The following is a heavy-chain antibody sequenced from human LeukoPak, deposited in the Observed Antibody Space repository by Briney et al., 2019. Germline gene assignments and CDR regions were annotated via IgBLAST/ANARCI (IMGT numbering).Heavy chain of an antibody. CDR3: ARVGVEARYYYDSSGYQLIFDY. CDR2: INHSGST. V-gene: IGHV4-34*01. Sequence: SETLSLTCAVYGGSFSGYYWSWIRQPPGKGLEWIGEINHSGSTNYNPSLKSRVTISVDTSKNQFSLKLSSVTAADTAVYYCARVGVEARYYYDSSGYQLIFDYWGQGTLVTVSS. D-gene: IGHD3-22*01. CDR1: GGSFSGYY. J-gene: IGHJ4*02.